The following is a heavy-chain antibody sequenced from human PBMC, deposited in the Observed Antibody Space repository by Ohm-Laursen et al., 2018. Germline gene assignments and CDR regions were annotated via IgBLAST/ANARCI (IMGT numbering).Heavy chain of an antibody. J-gene: IGHJ4*02. CDR1: GLTFSDYY. CDR3: AKPRSSGYYLFDY. D-gene: IGHD3-22*01. Sequence: SLRLSCAASGLTFSDYYMSWIRQAPGKGLEWVSYISSSGSTIYYADSVKGRFTISRDNAKNSLYLQMNSLRPEDTAVYYCAKPRSSGYYLFDYWGQGTLVTVSS. V-gene: IGHV3-11*04. CDR2: ISSSGSTI.